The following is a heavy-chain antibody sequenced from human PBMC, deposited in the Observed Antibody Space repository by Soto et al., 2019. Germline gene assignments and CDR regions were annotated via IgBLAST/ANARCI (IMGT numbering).Heavy chain of an antibody. D-gene: IGHD3-10*01. J-gene: IGHJ6*02. V-gene: IGHV4-34*01. CDR3: ARTRYGSGSYLYGMDV. CDR2: INHSGST. CDR1: WGSFRGFY. Sequence: LVILCLPCAVFWGSFRGFYWSWILQPPRKGLEWIGEINHSGSTNYNPSLKSRVTISVDTSKNQFSLKLSSVTAADTAVYYCARTRYGSGSYLYGMDVWGQGTTVTVSS.